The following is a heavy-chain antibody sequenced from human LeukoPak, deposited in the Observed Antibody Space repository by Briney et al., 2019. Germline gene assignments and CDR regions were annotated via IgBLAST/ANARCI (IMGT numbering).Heavy chain of an antibody. D-gene: IGHD6-19*01. V-gene: IGHV1-46*01. CDR3: ARNSSDWYRGSFDI. J-gene: IGHJ3*02. CDR2: INPSGGSS. Sequence: GASVKVSCKASGYTFTNYYIYWVRQAPGQGLEWMGFINPSGGSSRYPQKFQGRLSMTRDMSTSTVYMELSSLRSENTAVYYCARNSSDWYRGSFDIWGQGTMVIVSS. CDR1: GYTFTNYY.